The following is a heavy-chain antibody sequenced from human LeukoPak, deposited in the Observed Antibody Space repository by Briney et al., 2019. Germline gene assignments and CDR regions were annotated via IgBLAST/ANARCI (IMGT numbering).Heavy chain of an antibody. V-gene: IGHV1-2*02. CDR1: GYTFTGYY. J-gene: IGHJ6*03. CDR2: INPNSGGT. Sequence: ASVKVSCKASGYTFTGYYMHWVRQAPGQGLEWMGWINPNSGGTNYAQKFHGRVTMTRDTSISTAYMELSRLRSDDTAVYYCATQGYDNYYYYYYMDVWGKGTTVTVSS. D-gene: IGHD3-22*01. CDR3: ATQGYDNYYYYYYMDV.